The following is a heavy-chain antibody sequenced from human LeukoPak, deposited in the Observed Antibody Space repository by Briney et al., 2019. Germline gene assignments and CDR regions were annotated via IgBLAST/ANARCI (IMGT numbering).Heavy chain of an antibody. Sequence: SETLSLTCTVSGDSIISSSYYWGWIRQPPGQGLEWIGTNYYSGSTYYSPSLKSRVTISVDTSKNQFSLKLSSVTAADTAVYFCARHCLPSCYSKPHYFDYWGQGTLVTVSS. D-gene: IGHD2-2*01. J-gene: IGHJ4*02. CDR2: NYYSGST. CDR3: ARHCLPSCYSKPHYFDY. V-gene: IGHV4-39*01. CDR1: GDSIISSSYY.